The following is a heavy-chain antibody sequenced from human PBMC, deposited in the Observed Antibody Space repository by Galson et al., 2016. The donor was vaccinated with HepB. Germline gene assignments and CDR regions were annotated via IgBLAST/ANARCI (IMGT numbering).Heavy chain of an antibody. Sequence: SLRLSCAASGFSFGDYAMSWVRQSPAKGLEWVGFIRSKAYGGTTEYAASVEGRFTISRDDSESIAYLQMNSLKTEDTGVYYCARDPATTPRGYYYYAMDVWGQGTTVTVSS. CDR1: GFSFGDYA. V-gene: IGHV3-49*04. D-gene: IGHD1-26*01. CDR3: ARDPATTPRGYYYYAMDV. CDR2: IRSKAYGGTT. J-gene: IGHJ6*02.